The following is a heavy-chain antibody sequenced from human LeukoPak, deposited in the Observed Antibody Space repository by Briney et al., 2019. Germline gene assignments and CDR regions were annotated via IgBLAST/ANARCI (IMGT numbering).Heavy chain of an antibody. J-gene: IGHJ5*02. CDR2: INHNGNVN. CDR3: ARARGDYVNNWFDP. D-gene: IGHD4-17*01. CDR1: GFTFSSYW. V-gene: IGHV3-7*03. Sequence: GGSLRLSCAASGFTFSSYWMNWARQAPGKGLEWVASINHNGNVNYYVDSVKGRFTISRDNAKNSLYLQMSNLRAEDTAVYYCARARGDYVNNWFDPWGQGTLVTVSS.